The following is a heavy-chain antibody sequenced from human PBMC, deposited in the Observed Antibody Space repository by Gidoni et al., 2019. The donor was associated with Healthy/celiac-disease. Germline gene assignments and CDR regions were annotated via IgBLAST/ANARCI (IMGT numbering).Heavy chain of an antibody. Sequence: QVQLVESGGGVVQPGRSLRLSCAASGFPFSSYGMHWVRQAPGKGLEWVAVISYDGSNKYYADSVKGRFTISRDNSKNTLYLQMNSLRAEDTAVYYCALPGEERHGEFDYWGQGTLVTVSS. CDR2: ISYDGSNK. CDR3: ALPGEERHGEFDY. D-gene: IGHD3-10*01. CDR1: GFPFSSYG. V-gene: IGHV3-30*03. J-gene: IGHJ4*02.